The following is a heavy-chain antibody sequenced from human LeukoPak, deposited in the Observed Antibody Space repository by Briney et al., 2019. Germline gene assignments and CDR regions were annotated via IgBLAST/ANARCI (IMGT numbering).Heavy chain of an antibody. V-gene: IGHV3-48*01. D-gene: IGHD3-3*01. CDR1: GFTISSNS. J-gene: IGHJ4*02. CDR3: AKTYDFWSGYSTGSTLGFDY. Sequence: PAGTLTLTCSASGFTISSNSMNWDRPAQGQGLEGVTYLSSSSSSFSYEDPVKGRFTISRDNAKNLLYLQMNSLRAEDTAVYYCAKTYDFWSGYSTGSTLGFDYWGQGTLVTVSS. CDR2: LSSSSSSF.